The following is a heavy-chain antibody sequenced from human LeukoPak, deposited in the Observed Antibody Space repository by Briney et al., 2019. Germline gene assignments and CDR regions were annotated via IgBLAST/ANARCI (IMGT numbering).Heavy chain of an antibody. CDR3: ARGVYGSGSYYSPEPFFDY. CDR2: IYHSGST. Sequence: SQTLSLTCAVSGGSISSGGYSWSWIRQPPGKGLEWIGYIYHSGSTYYNPSLKRRVTISVDRSKNQFSLKLSSVTAADTAVYYCARGVYGSGSYYSPEPFFDYWGQGTLVTVSS. CDR1: GGSISSGGYS. V-gene: IGHV4-30-2*01. D-gene: IGHD3-10*01. J-gene: IGHJ4*02.